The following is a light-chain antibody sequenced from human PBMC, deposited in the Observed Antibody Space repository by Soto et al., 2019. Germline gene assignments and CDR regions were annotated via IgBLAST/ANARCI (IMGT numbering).Light chain of an antibody. CDR1: SSDIGDYNY. V-gene: IGLV2-14*01. CDR2: DVS. CDR3: CSYTRSGTLS. Sequence: QSALTQPASVSGSPGQSITISCVGTSSDIGDYNYVSWYQQHPGKVHKVIIYDVSNRPSGVSYRFSATKSGNTASLTISGLQAEDEADYYCCSYTRSGTLSFGTGTKVTVL. J-gene: IGLJ1*01.